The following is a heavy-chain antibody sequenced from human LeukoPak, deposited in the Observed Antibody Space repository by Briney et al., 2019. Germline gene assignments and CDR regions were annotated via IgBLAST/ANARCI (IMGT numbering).Heavy chain of an antibody. J-gene: IGHJ4*02. V-gene: IGHV1-46*01. CDR3: ARDSGYCSSTSCPGSGGVDY. CDR1: GYTFTSYY. Sequence: GASVKVSCKASGYTFTSYYMHWVRQAPGQGLEWMGIINPSGGSTSYAQKFQGRVTMTRDTSTSTVYMELSSLRSEDTAVYYCARDSGYCSSTSCPGSGGVDYWGQGTLVTVSS. CDR2: INPSGGST. D-gene: IGHD2-2*01.